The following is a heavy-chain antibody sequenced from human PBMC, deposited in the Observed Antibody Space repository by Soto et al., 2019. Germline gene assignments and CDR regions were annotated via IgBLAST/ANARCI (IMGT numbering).Heavy chain of an antibody. CDR3: ARHIVGATDGYYYYGMDV. V-gene: IGHV4-59*08. CDR2: IYYSGST. D-gene: IGHD1-26*01. CDR1: GGSISSYY. J-gene: IGHJ6*02. Sequence: PSETLSLTCTVSGGSISSYYWSWIRQPPGKGLEWIGYIYYSGSTKYNPSLKSRVTISVDTSKNQFSLMLTSVTAADTALYYCARHIVGATDGYYYYGMDVWGQGTTVTVS.